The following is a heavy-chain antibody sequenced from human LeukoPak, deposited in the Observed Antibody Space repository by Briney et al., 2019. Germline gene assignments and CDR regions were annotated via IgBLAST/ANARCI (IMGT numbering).Heavy chain of an antibody. CDR3: ARHTRDGYPGDFDY. J-gene: IGHJ4*02. CDR2: IYYSGST. V-gene: IGHV4-59*08. D-gene: IGHD5-24*01. Sequence: SETLSLTCTVSGGSISGFYWSWIRQPPGKGLEWIGYIYYSGSTNYNPSLKSRVTISVDTSKNQFSLKLSSVTAADTAVYYCARHTRDGYPGDFDYWGQGTLVTVSS. CDR1: GGSISGFY.